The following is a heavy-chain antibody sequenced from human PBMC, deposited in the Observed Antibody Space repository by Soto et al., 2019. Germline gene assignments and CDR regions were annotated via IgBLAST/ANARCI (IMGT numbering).Heavy chain of an antibody. Sequence: ASVKVSCKAYDFSFTSHGISWVRQAPGQGLEWMGWISLYSGNTNYAQQFQGRVTMTTDTSTSTAYMELRSLRSDDTAMYFCAIYHLELFRFDYWGQGTLVTVSS. J-gene: IGHJ4*02. D-gene: IGHD2-2*01. CDR2: ISLYSGNT. CDR1: DFSFTSHG. CDR3: AIYHLELFRFDY. V-gene: IGHV1-18*04.